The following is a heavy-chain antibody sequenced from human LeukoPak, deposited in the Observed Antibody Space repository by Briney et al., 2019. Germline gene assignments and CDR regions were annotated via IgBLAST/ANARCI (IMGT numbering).Heavy chain of an antibody. J-gene: IGHJ6*02. D-gene: IGHD3-22*01. CDR2: ISYDGSNK. CDR3: ARDVADSSGYYPQFYYYYYGMDV. V-gene: IGHV3-30-3*01. CDR1: GFTFSSYA. Sequence: GGSLRLSCAVSGFTFSSYAMHWVRQAPGKGLEWVAVISYDGSNKYYADSVKGRFTISRDNSKNTLYLQMNSLRAEDTAVYYCARDVADSSGYYPQFYYYYYGMDVWGQGTTVTVSS.